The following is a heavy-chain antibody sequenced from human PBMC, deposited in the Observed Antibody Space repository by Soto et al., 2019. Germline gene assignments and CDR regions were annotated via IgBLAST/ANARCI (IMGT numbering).Heavy chain of an antibody. Sequence: ASVKVSCKASGYTFTSYGISWVRQAPGQGLEWMGWISAYNGNTNYAQKLQGRVTMTTDTSTSTDYMELRSLRSDDTAVYYCARDYGSGSFFNDDFDIWGQGTMVTVSS. CDR3: ARDYGSGSFFNDDFDI. D-gene: IGHD3-10*01. J-gene: IGHJ3*02. CDR2: ISAYNGNT. CDR1: GYTFTSYG. V-gene: IGHV1-18*01.